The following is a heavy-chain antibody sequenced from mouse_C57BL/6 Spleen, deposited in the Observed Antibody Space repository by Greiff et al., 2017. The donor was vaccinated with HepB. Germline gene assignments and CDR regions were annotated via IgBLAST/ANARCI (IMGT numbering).Heavy chain of an antibody. V-gene: IGHV1-69*01. J-gene: IGHJ2*01. CDR3: ASTGIYYGNFDY. D-gene: IGHD2-1*01. Sequence: QVQLQQSGAELVMPGASVKLSCKASGYTFTSYWMHWVKQRPGQGLEWIGEIDPSDSYTNYNQKFKGKSTLTVDKSSSTAYMQLSSLTSEDSAVYYCASTGIYYGNFDYWGQGTTLTVSS. CDR2: IDPSDSYT. CDR1: GYTFTSYW.